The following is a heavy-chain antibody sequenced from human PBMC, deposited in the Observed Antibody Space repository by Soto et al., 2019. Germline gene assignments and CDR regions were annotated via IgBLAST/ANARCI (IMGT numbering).Heavy chain of an antibody. CDR1: GYSFTSYW. D-gene: IGHD3-16*02. J-gene: IGHJ6*02. Sequence: PGESLNISGKGAGYSFTSYWISWVRQMPGKGLEWMGRIDPSDSYTNYSPSFQGHVTISADKSISTAYLQWSSLKASDTAMYYCASSYTLNYGMDVWGQGTTVPVPS. CDR3: ASSYTLNYGMDV. V-gene: IGHV5-10-1*01. CDR2: IDPSDSYT.